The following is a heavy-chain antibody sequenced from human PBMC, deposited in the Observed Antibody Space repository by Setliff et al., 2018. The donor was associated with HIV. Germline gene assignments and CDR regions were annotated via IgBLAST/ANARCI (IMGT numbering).Heavy chain of an antibody. V-gene: IGHV5-51*01. Sequence: GESLKISCKASGYIFTTYWIGWVRQMPGKGLEWMGIIYPGDSDTRYSPSFQGQVTISADKSVSTAYLQWSSLKASDAAFYYCARRGIGKYSSGWFDFWGQGTLVTVSS. J-gene: IGHJ4*02. CDR1: GYIFTTYW. CDR3: ARRGIGKYSSGWFDF. D-gene: IGHD6-19*01. CDR2: IYPGDSDT.